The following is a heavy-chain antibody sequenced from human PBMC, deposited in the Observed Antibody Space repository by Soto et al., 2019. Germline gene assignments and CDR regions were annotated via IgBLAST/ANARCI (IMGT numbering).Heavy chain of an antibody. CDR3: AAGDGQQLTYDAFDI. V-gene: IGHV1-58*01. Sequence: ASVKVSCKASGFTFTSSAVQWVRQARGQRLEWIGWIVVGSGNTNYAQKFQERVTITRDMSTSTAYMELSSLRSEDTAVYYCAAGDGQQLTYDAFDIWGQGTMVTVSS. CDR2: IVVGSGNT. D-gene: IGHD6-13*01. J-gene: IGHJ3*02. CDR1: GFTFTSSA.